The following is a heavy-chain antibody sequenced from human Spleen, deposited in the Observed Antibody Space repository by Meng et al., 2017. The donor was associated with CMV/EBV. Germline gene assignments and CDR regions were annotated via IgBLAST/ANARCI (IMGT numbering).Heavy chain of an antibody. CDR3: ARHRTRGDY. D-gene: IGHD1-1*01. J-gene: IGHJ4*02. CDR1: GFSFSTYS. CDR2: INSDGSST. V-gene: IGHV3-74*01. Sequence: GGSLRLSCAASGFSFSTYSMNWVRQAPGKGLEWVSRINSDGSSTSYADSVKGRFTISRDNAKNTLYLQMNSLRAEDTAVYYCARHRTRGDYWGQGTLVTVSS.